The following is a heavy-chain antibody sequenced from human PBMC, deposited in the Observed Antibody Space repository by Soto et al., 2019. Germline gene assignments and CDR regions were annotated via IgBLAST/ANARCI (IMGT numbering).Heavy chain of an antibody. CDR1: GFSFSSYA. CDR3: AKGGATVAEGFAI. Sequence: EVQLLESVGGLVQPGVSLRLSCTASGFSFSSYAMSWVRQAPGKGLEWVSSISSSASSTHYADSVKGRFTISRVNSQNPLYLPMNRLKAEDTAVNYWAKGGATVAEGFAIWGQGEMVTVPS. D-gene: IGHD4-17*01. V-gene: IGHV3-23*01. J-gene: IGHJ3*02. CDR2: ISSSASST.